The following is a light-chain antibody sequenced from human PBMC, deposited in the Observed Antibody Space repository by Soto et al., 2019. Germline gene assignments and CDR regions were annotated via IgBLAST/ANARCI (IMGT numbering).Light chain of an antibody. CDR2: GNT. Sequence: QSVLTQPPSVSGAPGQRVTISCTGSSANIGAGYDVHWYQQRPGTAPKLLIFGNTNRPSGVPDRFSGSKSGTSASLAITGFQAEDEGDYYCQSYDSTLSARYVFXTGTKVTVL. V-gene: IGLV1-40*01. CDR1: SANIGAGYD. J-gene: IGLJ1*01. CDR3: QSYDSTLSARYV.